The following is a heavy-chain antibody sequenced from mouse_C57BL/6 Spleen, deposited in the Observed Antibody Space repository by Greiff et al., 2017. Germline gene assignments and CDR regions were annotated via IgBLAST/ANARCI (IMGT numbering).Heavy chain of an antibody. J-gene: IGHJ3*01. D-gene: IGHD1-1*01. V-gene: IGHV14-4*01. Sequence: VQLQQSGAELVRPGASVKLSCTASGFNIKDDYMHWVKQRPEQGLEWIGWIDPENGDTEYASKFQGKATITADTSSNTAYLQLSSLTSEDTAVYYCTTSYYGSSYVAWFAYWGQGTLVTVSA. CDR2: IDPENGDT. CDR1: GFNIKDDY. CDR3: TTSYYGSSYVAWFAY.